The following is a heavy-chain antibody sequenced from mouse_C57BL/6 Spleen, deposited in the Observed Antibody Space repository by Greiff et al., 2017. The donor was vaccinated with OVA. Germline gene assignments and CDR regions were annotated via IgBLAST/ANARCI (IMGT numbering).Heavy chain of an antibody. CDR3: ARRAVVATDYFDY. CDR2: IDPEDGET. D-gene: IGHD1-1*01. CDR1: GFNIKDYY. Sequence: EVKLMESGAELVKPGASVKLSCTASGFNIKDYYMHWVKQRTEQGLEWIGRIDPEDGETKYAPKFQGKATITADTSSNTAYLQLSSLTSEDTAVYYCARRAVVATDYFDYWGQGTTLTVSS. V-gene: IGHV14-2*01. J-gene: IGHJ2*01.